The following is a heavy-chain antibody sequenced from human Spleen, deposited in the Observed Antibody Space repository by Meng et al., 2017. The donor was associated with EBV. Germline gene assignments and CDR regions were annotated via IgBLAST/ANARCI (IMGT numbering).Heavy chain of an antibody. CDR1: GYMFTDYY. Sequence: GKRAQSWVVVNKPGASVKVHCKAFGYMFTDYYMHCVRQAPGQGLAWMGRINPSSGGTDSAQKFQGRVTMTRDTSISTAYMELTSLRSDDTAIYYCARSIFSNDFFNWGQGTLVTVSS. D-gene: IGHD2-21*02. CDR2: INPSSGGT. V-gene: IGHV1-2*06. CDR3: ARSIFSNDFFN. J-gene: IGHJ4*02.